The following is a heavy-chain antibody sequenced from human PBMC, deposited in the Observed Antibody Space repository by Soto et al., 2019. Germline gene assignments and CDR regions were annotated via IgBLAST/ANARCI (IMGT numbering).Heavy chain of an antibody. V-gene: IGHV5-51*01. CDR1: GYSSTTYW. CDR3: GRSGWGIYERPKNSFYGRAV. CDR2: IYPGDSDT. J-gene: IGHJ6*04. D-gene: IGHD3-16*01. Sequence: PGESLKISCKGSGYSSTTYWIAWVRQMPGKGLEWMGIIYPGDSDTKYSPSFQGQVTISADKSISTAYLQWSSLKASDTATYYCGRSGWGIYERPKNSFYGRAVWGKGATVPVS.